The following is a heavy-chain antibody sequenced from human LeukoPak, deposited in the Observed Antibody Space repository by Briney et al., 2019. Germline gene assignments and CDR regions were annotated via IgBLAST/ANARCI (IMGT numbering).Heavy chain of an antibody. CDR2: ISGSGGST. D-gene: IGHD3-10*01. Sequence: AGGSLRLSCAASGFTLSSYAMNWVRQAPGKGLEWVSAISGSGGSTYYADSVKGRFTISRDNSKNTLYLQMNSLRAEDTAVYYCAKDSSRLLWFGELGYFDYWGQGTLVTVSS. J-gene: IGHJ4*02. CDR3: AKDSSRLLWFGELGYFDY. V-gene: IGHV3-23*01. CDR1: GFTLSSYA.